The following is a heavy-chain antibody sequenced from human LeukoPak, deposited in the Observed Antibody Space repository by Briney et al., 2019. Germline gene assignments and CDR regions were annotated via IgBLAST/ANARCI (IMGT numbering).Heavy chain of an antibody. CDR1: GFTFSSYA. J-gene: IGHJ3*02. Sequence: PGGSLRLSCAASGFTFSSYAMSWVRQAPGKGLEWVSAISGRGGSTYYADSVKGRFTISRDNSKNTLYLQMNSLRAEDTAVYYCAKDPIRSSGYYYDAFDIWGQGTMVTVSS. V-gene: IGHV3-23*01. CDR3: AKDPIRSSGYYYDAFDI. D-gene: IGHD3-22*01. CDR2: ISGRGGST.